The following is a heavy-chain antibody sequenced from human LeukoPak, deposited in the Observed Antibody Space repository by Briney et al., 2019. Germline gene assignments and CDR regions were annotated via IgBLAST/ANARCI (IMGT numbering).Heavy chain of an antibody. D-gene: IGHD3-3*01. V-gene: IGHV5-51*01. CDR2: IYPGDSDT. CDR3: ARTARERITIFGVVPHWYFDL. Sequence: GESLKISCKGSGYSFTSYWFGWVRRMPGKGLEWMGIIYPGDSDTRYSPSFQGQVTISADKSISTVYLQWSSLKASHTAMYYCARTARERITIFGVVPHWYFDLWGRGTLVTVSS. CDR1: GYSFTSYW. J-gene: IGHJ2*01.